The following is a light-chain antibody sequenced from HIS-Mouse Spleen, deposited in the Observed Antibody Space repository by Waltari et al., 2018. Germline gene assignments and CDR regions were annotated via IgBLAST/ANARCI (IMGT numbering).Light chain of an antibody. CDR3: QAWDSSTDVV. Sequence: SYELTQPPSVSVSPGQPASITCSGEKWGDSKPCWNQQKPGQSPVLVIYKDSKRPSGIPERFSGSNSGNTATLTISGTQAMDEADYYCQAWDSSTDVVFGGGTKLTVL. CDR1: KWGDSK. V-gene: IGLV3-1*01. CDR2: KDS. J-gene: IGLJ2*01.